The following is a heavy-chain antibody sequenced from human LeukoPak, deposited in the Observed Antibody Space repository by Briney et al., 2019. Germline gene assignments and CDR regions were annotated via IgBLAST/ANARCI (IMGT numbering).Heavy chain of an antibody. CDR2: IKQDGSEK. V-gene: IGHV3-7*01. J-gene: IGHJ6*03. CDR3: ARYDYMDV. CDR1: GFTFSSYW. Sequence: GGSLRLSCAASGFTFSSYWMSWVRQAPGKGLEWVANIKQDGSEKYYVDSVKGRFTISRDNSNNTLNLQMNSLRAEDTAVYYCARYDYMDVWGKGTTVTVSS.